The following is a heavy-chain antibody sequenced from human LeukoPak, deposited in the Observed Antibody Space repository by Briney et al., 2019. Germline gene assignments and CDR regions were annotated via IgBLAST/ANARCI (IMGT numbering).Heavy chain of an antibody. CDR1: GASISSYY. V-gene: IGHV4-4*07. CDR2: IYTSGST. J-gene: IGHJ4*02. D-gene: IGHD5-18*01. CDR3: ARYRGYSYGPYYFDY. Sequence: SETLSLTCTVSGASISSYYWNWIRQPAGKGLEWIGRIYTSGSTNYNPSLKSRVTMSVDTSKNQFSLKLSSVTAADTAVYYCARYRGYSYGPYYFDYWGQGTLVTVSS.